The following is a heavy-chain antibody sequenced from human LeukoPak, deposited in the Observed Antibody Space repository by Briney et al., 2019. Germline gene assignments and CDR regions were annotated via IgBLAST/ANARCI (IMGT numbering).Heavy chain of an antibody. V-gene: IGHV3-23*01. D-gene: IGHD3-10*01. CDR2: ISGSGGTT. CDR1: GFTFSSYA. J-gene: IGHJ4*02. Sequence: GGSLRLSCAASGFTFSSYAMSWVRQAPGKGLEWVSAISGSGGTTYYADSVKGRFTISRDNSKNTLFLQMNSLRAEDTAVYYCARDASGSRPNYWGQGTLVTVTS. CDR3: ARDASGSRPNY.